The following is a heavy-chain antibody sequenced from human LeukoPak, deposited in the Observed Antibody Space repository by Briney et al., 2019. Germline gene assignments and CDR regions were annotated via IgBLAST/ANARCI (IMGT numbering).Heavy chain of an antibody. J-gene: IGHJ6*03. CDR1: GFTFSGYS. Sequence: GGSLRLSCAASGFTFSGYSMKWVRQAQGKGLEWVSYISSSSRTISYEDYVKGRFTIYRDNAKNSLYLQMNSLRAEGTAVYYWARDRGFWNYKDYYYYMDVWGKGTTVTVSS. V-gene: IGHV3-48*01. CDR3: ARDRGFWNYKDYYYYMDV. CDR2: ISSSSRTI. D-gene: IGHD3-3*01.